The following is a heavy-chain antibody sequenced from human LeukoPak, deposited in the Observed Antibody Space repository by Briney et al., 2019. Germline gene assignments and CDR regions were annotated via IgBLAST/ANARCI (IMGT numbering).Heavy chain of an antibody. CDR2: IDRPAKSYAT. CDR3: TRDRGTYNWLDP. Sequence: PGGSLRLSCAASGFTLSDSAIHWVRQASGKGLEWVGLIDRPAKSYATAYGATVGGRFPISRDDSKNTAYLQMDSLKTEDTALYYCTRDRGTYNWLDPWGQGTLVTVSS. CDR1: GFTLSDSA. D-gene: IGHD1-26*01. J-gene: IGHJ5*02. V-gene: IGHV3-73*01.